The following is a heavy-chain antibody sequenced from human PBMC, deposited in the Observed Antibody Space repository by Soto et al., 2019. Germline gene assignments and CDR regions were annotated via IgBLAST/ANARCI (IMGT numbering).Heavy chain of an antibody. D-gene: IGHD6-19*01. J-gene: IGHJ4*02. Sequence: EVHLLESGGGLVQPGGSLRLSYAASGFTFSSYAMNWVRQAPGKGLEWVSSFSGGGGSTYYADSVKGRFTISRDNSKNTLYLQMNSLRAEDTAVYYCAKDRESVAGSLDSWGQGTLVTVPS. CDR2: FSGGGGST. CDR3: AKDRESVAGSLDS. CDR1: GFTFSSYA. V-gene: IGHV3-23*01.